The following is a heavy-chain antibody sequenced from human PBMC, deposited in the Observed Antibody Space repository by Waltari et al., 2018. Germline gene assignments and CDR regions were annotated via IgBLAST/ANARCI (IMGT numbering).Heavy chain of an antibody. V-gene: IGHV3-53*01. J-gene: IGHJ4*02. D-gene: IGHD6-19*01. CDR1: GFTVSSNY. CDR2: IYSGGST. CDR3: ARDAQISSGWYYYFDY. Sequence: EVQLVESGGGLIQPGGSLRLSCAVSGFTVSSNYMSWVRQAPGKGLEWVSIIYSGGSTYYADSVKGRFTISRDNSKNTLYLQMNSLRAEDTVVYYCARDAQISSGWYYYFDYWGQGTLVTVSS.